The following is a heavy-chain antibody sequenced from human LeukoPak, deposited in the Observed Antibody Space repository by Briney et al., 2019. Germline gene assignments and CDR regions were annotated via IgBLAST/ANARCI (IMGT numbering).Heavy chain of an antibody. CDR3: AKNNWNDPANFDY. V-gene: IGHV3-21*01. CDR2: ISSSSSYM. CDR1: GFTFSGYS. J-gene: IGHJ4*02. Sequence: PGGSLRLSCAASGFTFSGYSMNWVRQAPGKGLEWVSSISSSSSYMHYADSVRGRFTISRDNAKNSLYLQMNSLRAEDTAVYYCAKNNWNDPANFDYWGQGTLVTVSS. D-gene: IGHD1-20*01.